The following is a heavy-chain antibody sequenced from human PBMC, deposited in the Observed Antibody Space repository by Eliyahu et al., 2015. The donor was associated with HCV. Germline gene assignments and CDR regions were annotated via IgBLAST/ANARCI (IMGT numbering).Heavy chain of an antibody. D-gene: IGHD2-15*01. CDR2: MNPNNGNT. CDR1: GYTFTXYD. J-gene: IGHJ6*02. CDR3: ARAGTAATMYNYYGMDV. V-gene: IGHV1-8*01. Sequence: QVQLVQSGAEVRKPGTSVKVSCKASGYTFTXYDLYWVRQASGQGLEWMGWMNPNNGNTGYAQKFQDRVTMTRDASISTAYMELSSLRSEDTAVYYCARAGTAATMYNYYGMDVWGLGTTVTVSS.